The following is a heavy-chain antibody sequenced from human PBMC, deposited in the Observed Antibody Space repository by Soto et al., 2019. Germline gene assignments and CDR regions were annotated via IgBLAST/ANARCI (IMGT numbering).Heavy chain of an antibody. V-gene: IGHV1-2*04. CDR3: ARGYYDFWSGHYYYMDV. Sequence: ASVKVSCKASGYTFTGYYMHWVRQAPGQGLEWMGWINPNSGGTNYAQKFQGWVTMTRDTSISTAYMELSRLRSDDTAVYYCARGYYDFWSGHYYYMDVWGKGTTVTVS. CDR1: GYTFTGYY. CDR2: INPNSGGT. D-gene: IGHD3-3*01. J-gene: IGHJ6*03.